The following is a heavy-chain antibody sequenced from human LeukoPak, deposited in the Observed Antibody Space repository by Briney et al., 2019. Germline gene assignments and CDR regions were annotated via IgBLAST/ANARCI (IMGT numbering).Heavy chain of an antibody. J-gene: IGHJ3*02. CDR3: ARDGGSSGRRDAFDI. CDR2: INSDGSST. Sequence: PGGSLRLSCAASGFTFSSYWMHWVRQAPGKGLVWVSRINSDGSSTSYADSVKGRFTISRDNAKNTLYLQMNSLRAEDTAVYYCARDGGSSGRRDAFDIWGQGTMVTVSS. D-gene: IGHD1-26*01. CDR1: GFTFSSYW. V-gene: IGHV3-74*01.